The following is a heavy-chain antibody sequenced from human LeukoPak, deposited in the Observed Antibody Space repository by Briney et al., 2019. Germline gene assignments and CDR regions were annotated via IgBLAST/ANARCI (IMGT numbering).Heavy chain of an antibody. CDR2: IKQDGSEE. CDR3: AGGARGYNWYFDL. D-gene: IGHD3-16*01. J-gene: IGHJ2*01. Sequence: PGGSLRLSCAASGFIFSSYWMSWVRQAPGKGLEWVANIKQDGSEEYYVDSMKGRFTISRDNAKHVLYLQINSLRVGDTAVYYCAGGARGYNWYFDLWGRGTLVTVSP. V-gene: IGHV3-7*01. CDR1: GFIFSSYW.